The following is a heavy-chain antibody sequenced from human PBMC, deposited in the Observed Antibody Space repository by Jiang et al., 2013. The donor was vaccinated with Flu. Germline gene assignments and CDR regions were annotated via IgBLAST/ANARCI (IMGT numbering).Heavy chain of an antibody. CDR1: GYTFTTYG. D-gene: IGHD3-22*01. Sequence: SGAEVKKPGAPVKVSCKASGYTFTTYGVSWVRQAPGQGLEWMGWISGDDGNTHYAQRLQGRVTMTTDTSTKTAYMELRSLTPDDTAVYYCARDRYNYDTSGYSDFDFWGQGTLVTVSS. J-gene: IGHJ4*02. CDR2: ISGDDGNT. V-gene: IGHV1-18*01. CDR3: ARDRYNYDTSGYSDFDF.